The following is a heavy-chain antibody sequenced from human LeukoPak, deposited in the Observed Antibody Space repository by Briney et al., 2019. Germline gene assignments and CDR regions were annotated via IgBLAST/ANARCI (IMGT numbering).Heavy chain of an antibody. Sequence: PGGSLRLSCAASGFTFSGYPIHWVRQAPGKGLEWVAVISYDGSNKYYADSVQGRFTISRDNSRNTLFLQMDSLRVEDTGLYYCARDPDRSGFDYWAREPWSPSPQ. J-gene: IGHJ4*02. D-gene: IGHD1-14*01. CDR3: ARDPDRSGFDY. CDR1: GFTFSGYP. CDR2: ISYDGSNK. V-gene: IGHV3-30-3*01.